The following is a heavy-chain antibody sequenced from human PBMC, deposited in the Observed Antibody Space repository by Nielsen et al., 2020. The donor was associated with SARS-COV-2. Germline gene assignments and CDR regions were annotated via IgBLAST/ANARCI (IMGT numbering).Heavy chain of an antibody. D-gene: IGHD6-6*01. CDR1: GFTFSSYG. CDR2: ISYDGSNK. V-gene: IGHV3-30*18. Sequence: GGSLRLSCAASGFTFSSYGMHWVRQAPGKGLEWVAVISYDGSNKYYADSVKGRFTISRDNSKNTLYLQMNSLRAEDTAVYYCAKDGWRYSSSSRDFDYWGQGTLVTVSS. CDR3: AKDGWRYSSSSRDFDY. J-gene: IGHJ4*02.